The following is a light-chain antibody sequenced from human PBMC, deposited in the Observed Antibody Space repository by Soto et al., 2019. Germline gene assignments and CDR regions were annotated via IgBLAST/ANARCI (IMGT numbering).Light chain of an antibody. CDR3: QQYGGSPLYT. J-gene: IGKJ2*01. V-gene: IGKV3-20*01. CDR2: GVP. CDR1: QGVNSNY. Sequence: EIVLTQSPGTLSLSQGERATLSCRASQGVNSNYLAWYQQRPGQAPRLLFYGVPNRATGIPDRFSCSGSGTDFTLSISRLEPDDFALYYCQQYGGSPLYTFGQGTKLEIK.